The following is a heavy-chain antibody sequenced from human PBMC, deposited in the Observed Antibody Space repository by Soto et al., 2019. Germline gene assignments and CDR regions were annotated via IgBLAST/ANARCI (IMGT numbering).Heavy chain of an antibody. CDR1: GYSFSSGGYY. J-gene: IGHJ4*02. CDR2: IYYSGST. CDR3: ARSTYGGDSRLSTFDY. Sequence: SETLSLTCIVSGYSFSSGGYYWSWVRQLPGKGLEWIGYIYYSGSTSYNPALKSRVSMLVDTSKNQFSLNLSSVTAADTAVYYCARSTYGGDSRLSTFDYWAQGTLVTVSS. V-gene: IGHV4-31*03. D-gene: IGHD2-21*01.